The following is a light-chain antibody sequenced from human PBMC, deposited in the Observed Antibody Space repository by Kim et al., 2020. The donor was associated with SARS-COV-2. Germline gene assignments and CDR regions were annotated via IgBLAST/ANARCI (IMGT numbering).Light chain of an antibody. CDR2: WAS. CDR3: QQYYSAPLT. CDR1: HSVLYNSNNINKNY. Sequence: DIVMTQSPDSLAVSLGERATINCKSSHSVLYNSNNINKNYLSWYQQKPGQPPKLLIYWASTRESGVPDRFSGSGSGTDFTLTISSLQAEDVAVYYCQQYYSAPLTFGGGTKVDIK. V-gene: IGKV4-1*01. J-gene: IGKJ4*01.